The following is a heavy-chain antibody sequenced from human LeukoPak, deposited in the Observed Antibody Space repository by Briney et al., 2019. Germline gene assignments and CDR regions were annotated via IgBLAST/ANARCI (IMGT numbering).Heavy chain of an antibody. Sequence: PSETLSLTCAVYGGSFSGYYWSWIRQPPGKGLEWIGEINHSGSTNYNPSLKSRVTISVDTSKNQFSLKLSSVTAADTAVYYCARHVGTTYFDYWGQGTLVTVSS. CDR3: ARHVGTTYFDY. D-gene: IGHD1-26*01. CDR1: GGSFSGYY. CDR2: INHSGST. V-gene: IGHV4-34*01. J-gene: IGHJ4*02.